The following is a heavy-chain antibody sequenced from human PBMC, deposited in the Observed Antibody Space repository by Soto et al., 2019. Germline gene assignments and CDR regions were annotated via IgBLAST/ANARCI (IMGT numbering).Heavy chain of an antibody. CDR1: GFTFSSYS. V-gene: IGHV3-21*01. D-gene: IGHD3-9*01. CDR2: ISSSSSYI. CDR3: ARVTGYPNEFDY. J-gene: IGHJ4*02. Sequence: EVQLVESGGGLVKPGGSLKLSCAASGFTFSSYSMNWVRQAPGKGLEWVSSISSSSSYIYYADSVKGRFTISRDNAKNSLYLQMNSLRAEDTAVYYCARVTGYPNEFDYWGQGTLVTVSS.